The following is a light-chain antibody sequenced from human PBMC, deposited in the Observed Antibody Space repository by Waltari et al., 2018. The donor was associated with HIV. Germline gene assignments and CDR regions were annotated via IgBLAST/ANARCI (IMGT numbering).Light chain of an antibody. CDR2: DTD. CDR1: TANIAYIS. CDR3: GTWDNRLHLRV. V-gene: IGLV1-51*01. J-gene: IGLJ3*02. Sequence: QSVLTQSPSMSAAPGQTVPISCSVTTANIAYISTSWYQHLPGTAPKLLIYDTDKRPPEISDRFSGSKSGTSATLDITGLQTGDEADYYCGTWDNRLHLRVFGDGTRLTVL.